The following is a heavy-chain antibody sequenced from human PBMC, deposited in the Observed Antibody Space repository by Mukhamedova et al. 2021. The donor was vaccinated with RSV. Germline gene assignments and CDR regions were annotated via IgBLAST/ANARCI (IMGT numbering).Heavy chain of an antibody. D-gene: IGHD3-16*01. CDR3: ARRAYTSSSFVGDN. J-gene: IGHJ4*02. V-gene: IGHV1-2*02. Sequence: GLEWMGWTNPNSGDTNYAQKFHDRVTMTRDTSITTAYTELSRLTSDDTAVYYCARRAYTSSSFVGDNWGQGTMVTVSS. CDR2: TNPNSGDT.